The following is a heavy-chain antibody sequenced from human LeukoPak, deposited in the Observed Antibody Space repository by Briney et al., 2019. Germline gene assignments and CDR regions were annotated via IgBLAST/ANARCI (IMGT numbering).Heavy chain of an antibody. D-gene: IGHD3-10*01. J-gene: IGHJ6*03. CDR3: ARDKPVTMVRGVILTNYYYYMDV. Sequence: ETLSLTCTVSGGSISSSSYYWGWVRQAPGKGLEWVANIKQDGSEKYYVDSVKGRFTISRDNGKNSLYLQMNSLRAEDTAVYYCARDKPVTMVRGVILTNYYYYMDVWGKGTTVTISS. V-gene: IGHV3-7*01. CDR2: IKQDGSEK. CDR1: GGSISSSSYY.